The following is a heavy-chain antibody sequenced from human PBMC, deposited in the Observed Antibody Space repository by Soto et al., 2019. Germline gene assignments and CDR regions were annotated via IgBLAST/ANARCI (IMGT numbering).Heavy chain of an antibody. Sequence: QVQLVQSGAEVKKPGASVKVSCKASGYTFTGYYMHWVRQAPGQGLEWMGWINPNSGGTNYAQKFQGRVTITRDTSASTAYMELSSLRSEDTAVYYCARETDIVVVVAASPTCGFDPWGQGTLVTVSS. CDR1: GYTFTGYY. V-gene: IGHV1-2*02. J-gene: IGHJ5*02. CDR2: INPNSGGT. CDR3: ARETDIVVVVAASPTCGFDP. D-gene: IGHD2-15*01.